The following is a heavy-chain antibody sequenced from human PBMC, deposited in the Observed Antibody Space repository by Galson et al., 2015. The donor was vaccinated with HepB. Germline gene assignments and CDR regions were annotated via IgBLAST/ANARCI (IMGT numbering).Heavy chain of an antibody. CDR1: GYTFTSYA. Sequence: SVKVSCKASGYTFTSYAMHWVRQAPGQRLEWMGWINAGNGNTKYSQKFQGRVTITRDTSASTAYMELSSLRSEDTAVYYCARVGGSYLAVVYGAFDIWGQGTMVTVSS. D-gene: IGHD1-26*01. CDR2: INAGNGNT. CDR3: ARVGGSYLAVVYGAFDI. J-gene: IGHJ3*02. V-gene: IGHV1-3*01.